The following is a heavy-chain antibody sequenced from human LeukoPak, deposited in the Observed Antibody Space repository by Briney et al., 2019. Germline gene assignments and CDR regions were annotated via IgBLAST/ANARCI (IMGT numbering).Heavy chain of an antibody. D-gene: IGHD3-22*01. Sequence: ASVKDSCKASGYTFTSYAMHWVRQAPGQRLEWMGWINAGNGSTKYSQKFQGRVTITRDTSASTAYMELSSLRSEDTAVYYCAREVLYYYDSSGYPYWGQGTLVTVSS. J-gene: IGHJ4*02. CDR1: GYTFTSYA. V-gene: IGHV1-3*01. CDR3: AREVLYYYDSSGYPY. CDR2: INAGNGST.